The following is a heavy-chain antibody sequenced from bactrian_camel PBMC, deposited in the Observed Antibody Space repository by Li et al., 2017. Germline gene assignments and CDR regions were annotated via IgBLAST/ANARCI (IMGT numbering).Heavy chain of an antibody. V-gene: IGHV3S53*01. CDR2: IGRDGAA. CDR3: AADFVNKQLARSYDY. CDR1: GYTYSTYC. Sequence: QLVESGGGLVQPGGSLRLSCAASGYTYSTYCMGWFRQAPGKEREGVAAIGRDGAATYADSVEGRFTISKDNVKNTLYLQMNSLKPEDTAMYYCAADFVNKQLARSYDYWGQGTQVTVS. J-gene: IGHJ4*01. D-gene: IGHD7*01.